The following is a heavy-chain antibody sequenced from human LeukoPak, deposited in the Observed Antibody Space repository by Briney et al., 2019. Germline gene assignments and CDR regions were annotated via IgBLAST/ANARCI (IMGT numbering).Heavy chain of an antibody. D-gene: IGHD3-10*02. CDR1: GFTSSSYG. CDR3: SKELPGLFLDC. V-gene: IGHV3-30*18. CDR2: ISYDGGDK. Sequence: GRSLRLSCAASGFTSSSYGMHWVREAPGKGLEWVALISYDGGDKYYADSVKGRFTISRDNSENTLYLQMNSLRAEDTAVYYCSKELPGLFLDCWGQGTLVTVSS. J-gene: IGHJ4*02.